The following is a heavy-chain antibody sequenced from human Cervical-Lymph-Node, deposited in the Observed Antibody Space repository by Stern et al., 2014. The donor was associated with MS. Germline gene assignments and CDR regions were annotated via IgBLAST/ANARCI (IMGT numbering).Heavy chain of an antibody. D-gene: IGHD6-13*01. Sequence: VHLVESGAEVKKPGASVKVSCKASGYTFTGYNMHWVRQAPGQGLEWMGWINPTSGRTNYAEKFQGRVTMTRDTSISTAYMELKRLKSDDTAVYYCARVPELDHWYYGMDVWGQGTTVTVSS. CDR3: ARVPELDHWYYGMDV. CDR2: INPTSGRT. CDR1: GYTFTGYN. J-gene: IGHJ6*02. V-gene: IGHV1-2*02.